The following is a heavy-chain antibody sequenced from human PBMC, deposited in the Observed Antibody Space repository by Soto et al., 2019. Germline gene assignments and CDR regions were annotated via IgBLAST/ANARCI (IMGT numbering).Heavy chain of an antibody. CDR3: ARDPGSSWYYFDY. J-gene: IGHJ4*02. D-gene: IGHD6-13*01. V-gene: IGHV3-30*07. Sequence: DSVKGRFTISRDNSKNTLYLQMNSLRADDTAVYYCARDPGSSWYYFDYWGQGTLVTVPS.